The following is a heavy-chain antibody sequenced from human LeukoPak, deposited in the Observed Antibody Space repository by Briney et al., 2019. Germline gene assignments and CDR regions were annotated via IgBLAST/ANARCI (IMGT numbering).Heavy chain of an antibody. D-gene: IGHD6-13*01. Sequence: GGSLRLSCAASGSTFSSYAVHWVRQAPGKGLEWVAVISYDGSDKYYADSVKGRFTISRDNSQDTLYLQMNSLRAEDTAVYYCARGSSSWLSYFDYCGQGTLVTVSS. CDR2: ISYDGSDK. CDR1: GSTFSSYA. J-gene: IGHJ4*02. V-gene: IGHV3-30*04. CDR3: ARGSSSWLSYFDY.